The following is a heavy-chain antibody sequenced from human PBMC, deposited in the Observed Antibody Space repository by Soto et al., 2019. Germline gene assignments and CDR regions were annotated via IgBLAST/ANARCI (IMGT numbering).Heavy chain of an antibody. Sequence: SEILCLPWTFAVGSISIYYWSWIRQPPGKGLDWIAHIYYSGSTNYKPSLKSRVTISVDTSKNQFSLKLSSVTAADTAVYYCARASHYHDRSAYYPPPCYYGMDVWGQGTTVTGSS. D-gene: IGHD3-22*01. V-gene: IGHV4-59*01. CDR1: VGSISIYY. J-gene: IGHJ6*01. CDR2: IYYSGST. CDR3: ARASHYHDRSAYYPPPCYYGMDV.